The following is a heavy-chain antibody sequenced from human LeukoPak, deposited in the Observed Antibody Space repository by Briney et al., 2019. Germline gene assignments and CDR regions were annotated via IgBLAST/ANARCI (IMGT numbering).Heavy chain of an antibody. CDR1: GFTFSTYA. Sequence: GGSLRLSCAASGFTFSTYAMSWVRQAPGKGLEWVSAISGSSSNTYYADSVKGRFTISRDNSQNTLYLQMNSLRAEDTAAYYCAKLIAAAGDYWGQGTLVTVSS. V-gene: IGHV3-23*01. J-gene: IGHJ4*02. CDR2: ISGSSSNT. CDR3: AKLIAAAGDY. D-gene: IGHD6-13*01.